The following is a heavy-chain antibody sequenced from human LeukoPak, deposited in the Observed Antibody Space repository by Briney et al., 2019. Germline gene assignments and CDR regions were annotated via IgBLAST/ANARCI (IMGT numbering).Heavy chain of an antibody. D-gene: IGHD2-15*01. CDR2: IRYDGSNK. J-gene: IGHJ4*02. CDR3: AKESGMVGGFDY. V-gene: IGHV3-30*02. CDR1: GFTFSSYS. Sequence: RAGGSLRLSCAASGFTFSSYSMNWVRQAPGKGLEWVAFIRYDGSNKYYADSVKGRFTISRDNSKNTLYLQMNSLRAEDTAVYYCAKESGMVGGFDYWGQGTLVTVSS.